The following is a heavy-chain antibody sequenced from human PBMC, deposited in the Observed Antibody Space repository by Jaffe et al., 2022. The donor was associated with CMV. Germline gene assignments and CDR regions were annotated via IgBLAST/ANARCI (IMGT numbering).Heavy chain of an antibody. CDR1: GFTFDDYT. J-gene: IGHJ6*02. V-gene: IGHV3-43*01. CDR3: AKDRGAYASLSTYGMDV. CDR2: ISWDGGST. D-gene: IGHD3-10*01. Sequence: EVQLVESGGVVVQPGGSLRLSCAASGFTFDDYTMHWVRQAPGKGLEWVSLISWDGGSTYYADSVKGRFTISRDNSKNSLYLQMNSLRTEDTALYYCAKDRGAYASLSTYGMDVWGQGTTVTVSS.